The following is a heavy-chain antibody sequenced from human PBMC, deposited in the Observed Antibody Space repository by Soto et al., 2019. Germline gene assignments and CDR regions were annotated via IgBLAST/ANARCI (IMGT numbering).Heavy chain of an antibody. CDR1: GYTFTSYA. Sequence: QVQLVQSGAEEKKPGASVKVSCKASGYTFTSYAMHWVRQAPGQRLEWMGWINACNGNTKYSQKFQGRVTITRDTSASTAYMELSIMRSEDTAVYYCASSIVVVTALDYWGQGTLVTVSS. CDR3: ASSIVVVTALDY. CDR2: INACNGNT. J-gene: IGHJ4*02. D-gene: IGHD2-21*02. V-gene: IGHV1-3*05.